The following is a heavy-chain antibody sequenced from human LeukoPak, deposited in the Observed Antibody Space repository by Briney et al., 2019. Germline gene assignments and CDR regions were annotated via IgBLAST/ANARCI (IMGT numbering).Heavy chain of an antibody. J-gene: IGHJ4*02. V-gene: IGHV3-53*05. CDR2: IYSGGST. CDR3: ARGRCSTSCYLNYFDY. Sequence: GGSLRLSCAASGFTVSSNYMSWVRQAPEKGLEWVSVIYSGGSTYYADSVKGRFTISRDNSKNTLYLQMNSLRAEDTAVYYCARGRCSTSCYLNYFDYWGQGTLVTVSS. D-gene: IGHD2-2*01. CDR1: GFTVSSNY.